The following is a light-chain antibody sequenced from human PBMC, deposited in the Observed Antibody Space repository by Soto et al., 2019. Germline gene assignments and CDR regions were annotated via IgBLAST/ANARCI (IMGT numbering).Light chain of an antibody. J-gene: IGKJ5*01. V-gene: IGKV3-11*01. CDR1: QGIGDT. CDR3: QQRSDWPRIT. CDR2: DTS. Sequence: EVVMRQSPATLSVSPGEGSTLSCRASQGIGDTLAWYQHKPGQTPRLLIYDTSTRATGVPTRFSGSRSGAEFTLTIRSLEPEDFAVYYCQQRSDWPRITFGQGTRLEIK.